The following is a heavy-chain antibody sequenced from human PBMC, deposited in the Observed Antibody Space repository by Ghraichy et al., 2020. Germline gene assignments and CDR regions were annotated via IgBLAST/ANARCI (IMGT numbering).Heavy chain of an antibody. Sequence: ASVKVSCKASGYTFTGYYMHWVRQAPGQGLEWMGWINPNSGGTNYAQKFQGRVTMTRDTSISTAYMELSRLRSDDTAVYYCARDLNLGGVIADDAFDIWGQGTMVTVSS. J-gene: IGHJ3*02. CDR2: INPNSGGT. V-gene: IGHV1-2*02. CDR1: GYTFTGYY. CDR3: ARDLNLGGVIADDAFDI. D-gene: IGHD3-16*02.